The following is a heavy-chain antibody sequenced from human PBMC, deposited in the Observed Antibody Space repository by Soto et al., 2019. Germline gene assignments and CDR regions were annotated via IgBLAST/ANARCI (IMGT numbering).Heavy chain of an antibody. CDR1: GFIFSNYA. V-gene: IGHV3-23*01. D-gene: IGHD4-17*01. CDR2: ISDTGDSA. Sequence: EVQLLESGGSLVQPGGSLRLSCAASGFIFSNYAMSWVRQAPGKGLEWVSGISDTGDSAYFPYSVKGRFTTSRDNSKNTLYLQMNSLIAEDTAVYYCAKDVSYGGKRPYYFDYWGQGTLVTVSS. J-gene: IGHJ4*02. CDR3: AKDVSYGGKRPYYFDY.